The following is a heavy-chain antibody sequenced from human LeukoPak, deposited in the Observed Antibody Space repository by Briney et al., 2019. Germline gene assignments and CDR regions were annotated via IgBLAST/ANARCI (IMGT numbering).Heavy chain of an antibody. V-gene: IGHV1-18*01. CDR2: ISAYNGNT. J-gene: IGHJ4*02. CDR1: GYTFASYC. D-gene: IGHD1-1*01. CDR3: ARHSLPGTTPFDY. Sequence: SGNVAWKASGYTFASYCISWVRQDTGQGLEWMGWISAYNGNTNYAQKLQGRVTMTTDTSTSTAYMELSSLESDDTALYYCARHSLPGTTPFDYWGQGTLVTVSS.